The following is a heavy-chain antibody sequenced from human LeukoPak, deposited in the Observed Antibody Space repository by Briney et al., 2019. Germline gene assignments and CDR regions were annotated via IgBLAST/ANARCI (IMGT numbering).Heavy chain of an antibody. CDR3: VRALGSPLDC. D-gene: IGHD1-26*01. V-gene: IGHV3-74*01. CDR1: GFTFSSSW. J-gene: IGHJ4*02. CDR2: IYSDGSNT. Sequence: TGGSLRLSCAASGFTFSSSWMHWVRQAPGKGLVWVSRIYSDGSNTPYADSVKGRFTIFRDNAKSTLYLQMYSLRAEDTAVYYCVRALGSPLDCWGQGTLVTVSS.